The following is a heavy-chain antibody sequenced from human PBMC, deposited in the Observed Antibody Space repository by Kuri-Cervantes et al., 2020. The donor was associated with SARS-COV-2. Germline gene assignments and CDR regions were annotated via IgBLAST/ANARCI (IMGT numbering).Heavy chain of an antibody. Sequence: LSLTCAASGFTFDDYAMHWVRQAPGKGLEWVSGISWNSGSIGYADSVKGRFTISRDNSKNTLYLQMNSLRAEDTAVYYCARDQDDFWSGYRLTFDYWGQGTLVTVSS. D-gene: IGHD3-3*01. CDR3: ARDQDDFWSGYRLTFDY. J-gene: IGHJ4*02. CDR2: ISWNSGSI. CDR1: GFTFDDYA. V-gene: IGHV3-9*01.